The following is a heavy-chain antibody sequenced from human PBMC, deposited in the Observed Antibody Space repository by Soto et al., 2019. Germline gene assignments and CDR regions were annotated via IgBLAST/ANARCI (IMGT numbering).Heavy chain of an antibody. Sequence: EVQLVESGGGLVKPGGSLRLSCAASGFSFSSYGMNWVRQAPGKGLEWVSSIISGSSYIYYADSVKGRFTISRDDAKNSLYLQMNSLRAEDTAVDYCARGEYSSSWSDWGQGTLVTVSS. CDR2: IISGSSYI. CDR3: ARGEYSSSWSD. V-gene: IGHV3-21*01. CDR1: GFSFSSYG. D-gene: IGHD6-13*01. J-gene: IGHJ4*02.